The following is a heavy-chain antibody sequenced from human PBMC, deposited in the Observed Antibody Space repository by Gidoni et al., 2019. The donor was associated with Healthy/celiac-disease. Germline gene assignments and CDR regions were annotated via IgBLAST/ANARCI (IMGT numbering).Heavy chain of an antibody. CDR2: ISSSGSTI. V-gene: IGHV3-11*01. CDR3: ARGITVKEGGYDWFDP. D-gene: IGHD3-10*01. CDR1: GFPFSDYY. J-gene: IGHJ5*02. Sequence: QVQLVESAGGLVKPGGSLRLSCAASGFPFSDYYMSWIRQAPGKWLEWVSYISSSGSTISYADSVKGRFTISRDNAKNSLYLQMNSLRAEDTAVYYCARGITVKEGGYDWFDPWGQGTLVTVSS.